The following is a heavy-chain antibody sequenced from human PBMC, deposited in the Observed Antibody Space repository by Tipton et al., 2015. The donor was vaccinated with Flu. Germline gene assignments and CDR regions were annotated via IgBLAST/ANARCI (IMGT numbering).Heavy chain of an antibody. V-gene: IGHV4-34*01. D-gene: IGHD4-11*01. CDR3: ARRDYSNYVSEPKNWFDP. CDR2: INHSGST. Sequence: TLSLTCAVYGGSFSGYYWNWIRQPPGKGLEWIGEINHSGSTNYNPSLKSRVTISVDTSKNQFSLKLSSVTAADTAVYYCARRDYSNYVSEPKNWFDPWGLGTLVTVPS. CDR1: GGSFSGYY. J-gene: IGHJ5*02.